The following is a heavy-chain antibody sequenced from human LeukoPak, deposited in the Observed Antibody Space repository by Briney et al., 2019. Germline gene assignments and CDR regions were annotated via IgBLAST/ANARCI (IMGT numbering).Heavy chain of an antibody. CDR2: VSGSGDRT. Sequence: GGSLRLSCAASGFTVSSNYMSWVRQAPGKGLEWVSAVSGSGDRTYSADSVKGRFTISRDNSKNSLYLQMNSLRAEDTAVYYCARGGYCSSASCYLDYWGQGTLVTVSS. CDR3: ARGGYCSSASCYLDY. V-gene: IGHV3-23*01. CDR1: GFTVSSNY. J-gene: IGHJ4*02. D-gene: IGHD2-2*01.